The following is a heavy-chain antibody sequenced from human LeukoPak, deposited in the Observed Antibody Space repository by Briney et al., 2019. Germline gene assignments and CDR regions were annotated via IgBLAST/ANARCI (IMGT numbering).Heavy chain of an antibody. CDR3: AKGNWLDV. CDR1: GFTFSTFD. Sequence: GGSLRLSCTASGFTFSTFDMTWVRQSPGKGLEWVSGISDSGGSTYYADSVKGRFTISRDNSKNTLYLQMNSLRGEDTAIYYCAKGNWLDVWGQGTTVTVSS. J-gene: IGHJ6*02. D-gene: IGHD1-1*01. CDR2: ISDSGGST. V-gene: IGHV3-23*01.